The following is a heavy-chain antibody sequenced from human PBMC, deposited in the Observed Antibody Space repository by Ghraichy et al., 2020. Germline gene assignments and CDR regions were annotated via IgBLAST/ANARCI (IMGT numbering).Heavy chain of an antibody. CDR1: GFTFSSYW. V-gene: IGHV3-7*03. Sequence: GESLNISCAASGFTFSSYWMSWVRQAPGKGLEWVANIKQDGSEKYYVDSVKGRFTISRDNAKNSLYLQMNSLRAEDTAVYYCARDYRLTGPPYWYYGMDVWGQGTTVTVSS. CDR3: ARDYRLTGPPYWYYGMDV. D-gene: IGHD3-9*01. CDR2: IKQDGSEK. J-gene: IGHJ6*02.